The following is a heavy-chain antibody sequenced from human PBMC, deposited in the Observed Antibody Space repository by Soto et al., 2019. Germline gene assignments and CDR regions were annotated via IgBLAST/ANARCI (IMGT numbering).Heavy chain of an antibody. CDR2: IYYSGST. CDR1: GGSISSYY. J-gene: IGHJ5*02. Sequence: SETLSLTCTVSGGSISSYYWSWIRQPPGKGLEWIGYIYYSGSTNYNPSLKSRVTISVDTSKNQFSLKLSSVTAADTAVYYCAREVEDCSGGSCNWFDPWGQGTLVT. V-gene: IGHV4-59*01. CDR3: AREVEDCSGGSCNWFDP. D-gene: IGHD2-15*01.